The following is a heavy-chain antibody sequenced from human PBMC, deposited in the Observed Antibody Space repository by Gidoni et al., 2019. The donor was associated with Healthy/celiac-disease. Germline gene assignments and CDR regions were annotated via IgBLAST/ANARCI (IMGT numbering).Heavy chain of an antibody. CDR2: INHSGST. V-gene: IGHV4-34*01. J-gene: IGHJ5*02. D-gene: IGHD3-10*01. CDR1: GGSFSGYY. CDR3: ARGVGEFYSNRLPTGFDP. Sequence: QVQLQQWGAGLLKPSETLSLTCAVYGGSFSGYYWSWIRQPPGKGLEWIGEINHSGSTNYNPSLKSRVTISVDTSKNQFSLKLSSVTAADTAVYYCARGVGEFYSNRLPTGFDPWGQGTLVTVSS.